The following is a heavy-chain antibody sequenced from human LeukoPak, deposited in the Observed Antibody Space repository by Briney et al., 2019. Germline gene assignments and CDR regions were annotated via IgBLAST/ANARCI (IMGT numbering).Heavy chain of an antibody. CDR2: ISGAGNT. CDR3: AKCPRLCGADCFSLLDS. D-gene: IGHD2-21*02. J-gene: IGHJ4*02. V-gene: IGHV3-23*01. CDR1: GFTFSSYS. Sequence: GGSLRLSCAASGFTFSSYSMSWVRQAPGKGLEWVSRISGAGNTYYAAAVTGRFPVSRENTKNMLYLQMHCRRADDTAVDYCAKCPRLCGADCFSLLDSWGQGTLVTVSS.